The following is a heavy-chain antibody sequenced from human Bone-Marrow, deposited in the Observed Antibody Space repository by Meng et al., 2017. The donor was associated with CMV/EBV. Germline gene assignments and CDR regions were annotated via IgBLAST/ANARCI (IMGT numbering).Heavy chain of an antibody. D-gene: IGHD1-7*01. J-gene: IGHJ4*02. CDR2: IRGSGGST. CDR3: AKAPRELIIWFDY. V-gene: IGHV3-23*01. CDR1: GVTFSSYA. Sequence: VELLGSGGGLVKHGGSLGLSCADSGVTFSSYAMGWVRQAPGKGLEWVSAIRGSGGSTYYADSVKGRFTISRDNSKNTLYLQMNSLRAEDTAVYYCAKAPRELIIWFDYWGQGTLVTVSS.